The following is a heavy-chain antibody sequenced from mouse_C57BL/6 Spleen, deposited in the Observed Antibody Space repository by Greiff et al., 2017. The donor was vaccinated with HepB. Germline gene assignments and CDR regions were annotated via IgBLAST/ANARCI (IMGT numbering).Heavy chain of an antibody. J-gene: IGHJ4*01. CDR2: IDPSDSET. CDR1: GYTFTSYW. D-gene: IGHD3-1*01. V-gene: IGHV1-52*01. CDR3: ARVHPVGYYYAMDY. Sequence: QVHVKQPGAELVRPGSSVKLSCKASGYTFTSYWMHWVKQRPIQGLEWIGNIDPSDSETHYNQKFKDKATLTVDKSSSTAYMQLSSLTSEDSAVYYCARVHPVGYYYAMDYWGQGTSVTVSS.